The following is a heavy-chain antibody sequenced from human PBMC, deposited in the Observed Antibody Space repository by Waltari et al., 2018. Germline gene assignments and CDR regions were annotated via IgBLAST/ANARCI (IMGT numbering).Heavy chain of an antibody. CDR1: GFTFSRFW. V-gene: IGHV3-74*01. CDR3: ARTSDNQYDSSGYNWDY. CDR2: INRNGSPA. Sequence: EVQLVESGGGLVQPGGSLRLSCAASGFTFSRFWMHWVRQAPGKGLVWVSRINRNGSPAGYADSVKGRFTISRDNAKDTLYLQMSSLRAEDTAVYYCARTSDNQYDSSGYNWDYWGQGTLVTVSS. D-gene: IGHD3-22*01. J-gene: IGHJ4*02.